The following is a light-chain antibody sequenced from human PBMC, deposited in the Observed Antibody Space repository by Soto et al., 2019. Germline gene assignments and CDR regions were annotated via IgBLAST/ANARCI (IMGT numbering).Light chain of an antibody. Sequence: DIVMTQSKDSLAVSLGERATINCKSSQSVLYSSNNKNYLAWYQQKPGQPPKLLIYWASTRESGVPDRFSGSGSGTDFSLTISSLQAEDVAVYYCHQYRSTVQTFGQGTKVDIK. CDR1: QSVLYSSNNKNY. CDR2: WAS. CDR3: HQYRSTVQT. V-gene: IGKV4-1*01. J-gene: IGKJ1*01.